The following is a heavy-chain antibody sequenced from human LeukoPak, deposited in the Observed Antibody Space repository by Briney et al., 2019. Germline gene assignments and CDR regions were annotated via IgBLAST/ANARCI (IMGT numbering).Heavy chain of an antibody. CDR1: GFTFSSYA. CDR2: ISGSGGST. CDR3: AKDSSGYYPYYFDY. Sequence: GGSLRLSCAASGFTFSSYAMSWVRQAPGKGLEWVPAISGSGGSTYYADSVKGRFTISRGNSKNTLYLQMNSLRAEDTAVYYCAKDSSGYYPYYFDYWGQGTLVTVSS. V-gene: IGHV3-23*01. J-gene: IGHJ4*02. D-gene: IGHD3-22*01.